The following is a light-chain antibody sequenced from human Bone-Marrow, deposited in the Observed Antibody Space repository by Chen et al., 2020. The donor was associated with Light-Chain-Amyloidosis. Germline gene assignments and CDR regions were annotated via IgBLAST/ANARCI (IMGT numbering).Light chain of an antibody. V-gene: IGLV2-14*01. CDR2: EVT. CDR1: SSDVGGDNH. J-gene: IGLJ1*01. Sequence: QSALTQPASVSGSPGQSITISCTGTSSDVGGDNHVSWYQQHPDKAPKRMIYEVTNRPSWVPDRFSGSKSDNTAPLTISGLQTEDEADYFCSSYTIPNTLVFGSGTRVTVL. CDR3: SSYTIPNTLV.